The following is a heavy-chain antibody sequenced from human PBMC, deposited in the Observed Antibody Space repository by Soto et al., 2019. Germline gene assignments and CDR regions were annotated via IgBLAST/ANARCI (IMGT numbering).Heavy chain of an antibody. D-gene: IGHD5-18*01. CDR2: IIPIFGTA. Sequence: SVNVSCTSSGGTFSSYAISWVRQAPGQGLEWMGGIIPIFGTANYAQKFQGRVTITADESTSTAYMELSSLRSEDTAVYYCARESGYSYGYSHYWGQGTLVTVSS. CDR1: GGTFSSYA. J-gene: IGHJ4*02. CDR3: ARESGYSYGYSHY. V-gene: IGHV1-69*13.